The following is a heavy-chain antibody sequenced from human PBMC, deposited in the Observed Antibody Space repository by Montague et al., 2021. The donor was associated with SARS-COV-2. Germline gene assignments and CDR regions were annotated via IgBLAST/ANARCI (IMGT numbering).Heavy chain of an antibody. CDR3: ARQSKLLWFGGLFSPWYFDL. D-gene: IGHD3-10*01. J-gene: IGHJ2*01. CDR1: GGSISSSGYY. CDR2: IYYTGTT. Sequence: SETLSLTCTVSGGSISSSGYYWGWIRQPPGKGLEWIGSIYYTGTTYYNPSLKSRVTISVDTSKNQFSLKLSSVTAADTAVYYCARQSKLLWFGGLFSPWYFDLWGRGTLVTVSS. V-gene: IGHV4-39*01.